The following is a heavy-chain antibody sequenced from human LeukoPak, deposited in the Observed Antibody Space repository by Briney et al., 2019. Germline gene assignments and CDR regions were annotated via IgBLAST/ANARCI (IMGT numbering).Heavy chain of an antibody. J-gene: IGHJ6*02. V-gene: IGHV3-43*02. D-gene: IGHD6-13*01. CDR1: GFTFDDYA. Sequence: PGGSLRLSCAASGFTFDDYAMHWVRQVPGKGPQWVSFISADGGGTYYADSVKGRFTISRDNSKNSLFLQMNSLRSEDSALYYCAKDMQTVAGLSNYYYCAMAVWGQGTTVTVSS. CDR3: AKDMQTVAGLSNYYYCAMAV. CDR2: ISADGGGT.